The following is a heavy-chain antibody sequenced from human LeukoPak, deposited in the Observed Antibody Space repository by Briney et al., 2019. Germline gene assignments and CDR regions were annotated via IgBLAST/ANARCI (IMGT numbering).Heavy chain of an antibody. J-gene: IGHJ3*02. CDR3: ARGSSGFDAFDI. Sequence: SETPSLTCTVSGGSISSYYWSWIRQPAGKGLEWIGRIYTSGSTNYNPSLKSRVTMSVDTSKNQFSLKLSSVTATDTAVYYCARGSSGFDAFDIWGQGTMVTVSS. D-gene: IGHD3-22*01. CDR1: GGSISSYY. V-gene: IGHV4-4*07. CDR2: IYTSGST.